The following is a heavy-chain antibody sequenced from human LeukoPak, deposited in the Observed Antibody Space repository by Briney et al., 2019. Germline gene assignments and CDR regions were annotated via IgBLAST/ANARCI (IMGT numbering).Heavy chain of an antibody. Sequence: GGSLRLSCAASGFTFSSYWMHWVRQAPGKGLVWVSRIKSDGSSTYYADSVKGRFTISRDNAKNTLYLQMNSLRAEDTAVYYCARVGAATYAFDIWDQGTMVTVSS. CDR1: GFTFSSYW. J-gene: IGHJ3*02. V-gene: IGHV3-74*01. CDR3: ARVGAATYAFDI. D-gene: IGHD3-16*01. CDR2: IKSDGSST.